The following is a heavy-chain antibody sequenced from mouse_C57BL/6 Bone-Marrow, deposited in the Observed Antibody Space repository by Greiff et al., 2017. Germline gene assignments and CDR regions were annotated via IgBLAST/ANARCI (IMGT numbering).Heavy chain of an antibody. CDR1: GYAFTNYL. J-gene: IGHJ4*01. V-gene: IGHV1-54*01. Sequence: VQLVESGAELVRPGTSVKVSCKASGYAFTNYLIEWVKQRPGQGLEWIGVINPGSGGTNYNEKFKGKATLTADKSSSTAYMQLSSLTSEDSAVYFCAREAMGNYEAMDYWGQGTSVTVSS. CDR2: INPGSGGT. CDR3: AREAMGNYEAMDY. D-gene: IGHD2-1*01.